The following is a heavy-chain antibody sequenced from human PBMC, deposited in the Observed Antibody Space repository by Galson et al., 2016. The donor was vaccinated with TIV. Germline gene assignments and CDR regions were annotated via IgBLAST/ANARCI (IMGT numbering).Heavy chain of an antibody. CDR1: GFTFSNYA. V-gene: IGHV3-30*04. CDR2: ISYDDGSNQ. D-gene: IGHD6-19*01. J-gene: IGHJ4*02. CDR3: VRDLQQWIFDY. Sequence: LRLSCAASGFTFSNYAMHWVRQAPGKGLEWVAVISYDDGSNQFYADSVRGRFTISKDNSKNTLYLQMNSLRAEDTAVYYCVRDLQQWIFDYWGQGTLVTVSS.